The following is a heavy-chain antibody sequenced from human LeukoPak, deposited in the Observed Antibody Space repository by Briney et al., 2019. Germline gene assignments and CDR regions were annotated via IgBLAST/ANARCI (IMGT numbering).Heavy chain of an antibody. CDR1: GFTFSSYA. D-gene: IGHD1-26*01. J-gene: IGHJ4*02. CDR2: ISYDGSNK. V-gene: IGHV3-30-3*01. Sequence: QPGGSLRLSCAASGFTFSSYAMHWVRQAPGKGLEWVAVISYDGSNKYYADSVKGRFTISRDNSKNTLYLQMNSLRAEDTAEYYCARERLAVGATCEGYWGQGTLVTVSS. CDR3: ARERLAVGATCEGY.